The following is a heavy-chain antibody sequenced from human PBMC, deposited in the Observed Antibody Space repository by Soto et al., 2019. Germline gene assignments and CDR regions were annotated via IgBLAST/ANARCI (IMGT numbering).Heavy chain of an antibody. V-gene: IGHV3-33*01. CDR1: GFSFSSYG. CDR3: ERASTVAAEYGMDV. Sequence: PGGSLRLSCAASGFSFSSYGMHWVRQAPGKGLEWVAVIWHDGSKTYYADSVKGRLIISRDNSKNTLYVQINSLRAEDRGVYFCERASTVAAEYGMDVWGHGTTVTVSS. D-gene: IGHD6-13*01. CDR2: IWHDGSKT. J-gene: IGHJ6*02.